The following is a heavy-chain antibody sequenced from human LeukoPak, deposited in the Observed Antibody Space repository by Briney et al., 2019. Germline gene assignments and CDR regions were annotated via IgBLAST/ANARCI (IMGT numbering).Heavy chain of an antibody. CDR2: ISSSSSTI. J-gene: IGHJ4*02. CDR1: GFTFSSYS. V-gene: IGHV3-48*04. CDR3: ARDIPGDC. Sequence: GGSLRLSCAASGFTFSSYSMNWVRQAPGQGLEWVSYISSSSSTIYCADSVKGRFTISRDNAKNSLYLQMNSLRAEDTAVYYCARDIPGDCWGQGTLVTVSS.